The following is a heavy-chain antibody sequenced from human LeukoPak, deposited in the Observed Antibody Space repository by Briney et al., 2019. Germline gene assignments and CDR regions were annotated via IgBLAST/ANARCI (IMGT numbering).Heavy chain of an antibody. CDR2: IYPGDSDT. V-gene: IGHV5-51*01. J-gene: IGHJ4*02. CDR3: ARPSSSGYRPYYFDY. CDR1: GYSFTSYW. D-gene: IGHD3-22*01. Sequence: GESLQISCKGSGYSFTSYWIGWVRQMPGKGLEWMGIIYPGDSDTRYSPSFQGQVTISADKSISTAYLQWSSLKASDTAMYYCARPSSSGYRPYYFDYWGQGTLVTVSS.